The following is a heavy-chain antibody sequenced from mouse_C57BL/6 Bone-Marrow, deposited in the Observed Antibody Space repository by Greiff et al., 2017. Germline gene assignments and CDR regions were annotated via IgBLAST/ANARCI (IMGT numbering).Heavy chain of an antibody. Sequence: EVQLQESGAELVRPGASVKLSCTASGFNIKDDYMHWVKQRPEQGLEWIGWIDPENGDTEYASKFQGKATITADTSSNTAYLQLSTLTYEGTAVYCCTTGCYFDDWGQGTTLTVSS. V-gene: IGHV14-4*01. CDR1: GFNIKDDY. D-gene: IGHD2-2*01. CDR2: IDPENGDT. J-gene: IGHJ2*01. CDR3: TTGCYFDD.